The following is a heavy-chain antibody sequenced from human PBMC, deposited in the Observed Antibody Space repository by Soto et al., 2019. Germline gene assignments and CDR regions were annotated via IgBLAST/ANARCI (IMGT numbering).Heavy chain of an antibody. CDR2: IYYSGST. J-gene: IGHJ6*02. V-gene: IGHV4-30-4*01. CDR1: GGSISSGDYY. D-gene: IGHD2-15*01. Sequence: SETLSLTCTVSGGSISSGDYYWSWIRQPPGKGLEWIGYIYYSGSTYYNPSLKSRVTISVDTSKNQFSLKLSSVTAADTAVYYCARAPLSTPNYYYYSGMDVWGQGTTVTVSS. CDR3: ARAPLSTPNYYYYSGMDV.